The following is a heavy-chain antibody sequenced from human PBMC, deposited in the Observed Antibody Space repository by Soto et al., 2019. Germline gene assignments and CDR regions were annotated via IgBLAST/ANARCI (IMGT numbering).Heavy chain of an antibody. V-gene: IGHV4-59*08. D-gene: IGHD3-16*01. J-gene: IGHJ6*02. CDR3: ARHPAIAKFENGLDV. CDR2: IYYNGVT. Sequence: QLRESGPGLVKPSETLSLTCTVSGGSVNYLYWSWIRQAPGKGLEWIGYIYYNGVTVYNPSLKSRVTISIDTSKKQCSLNLSSVTAADTAMYYCARHPAIAKFENGLDVWGQGTTVTVSS. CDR1: GGSVNYLY.